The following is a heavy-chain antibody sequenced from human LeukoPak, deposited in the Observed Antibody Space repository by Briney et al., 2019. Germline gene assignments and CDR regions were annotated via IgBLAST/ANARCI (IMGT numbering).Heavy chain of an antibody. J-gene: IGHJ2*01. V-gene: IGHV3-23*01. CDR2: ISGIGGST. Sequence: GSLRLSCAASGFTFTRYAMNWVRQAPGKGLEWVSAISGIGGSTYYADSVKGRFTISRDNSKNPLYMQMNSLRAEDTAVYYSAKDRDYGGNSGGYFDLWGRGTLVTVSS. CDR3: AKDRDYGGNSGGYFDL. CDR1: GFTFTRYA. D-gene: IGHD4-23*01.